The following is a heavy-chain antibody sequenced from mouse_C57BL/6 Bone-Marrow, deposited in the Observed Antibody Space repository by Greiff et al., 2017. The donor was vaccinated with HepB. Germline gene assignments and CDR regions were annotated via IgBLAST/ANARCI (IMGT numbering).Heavy chain of an antibody. Sequence: QVQLQQPGAELVKPGASVKLSCKASGYTFTSYWMHWVKQRPGQGLEWIGMIHPNSGSTNYNEKFKSKATLTVDKASSTAYMQLRSLTSEDSAVYYCAGGSGSSPWFAYWGQGTLVTVSA. CDR1: GYTFTSYW. D-gene: IGHD1-1*01. J-gene: IGHJ3*01. CDR2: IHPNSGST. CDR3: AGGSGSSPWFAY. V-gene: IGHV1-64*01.